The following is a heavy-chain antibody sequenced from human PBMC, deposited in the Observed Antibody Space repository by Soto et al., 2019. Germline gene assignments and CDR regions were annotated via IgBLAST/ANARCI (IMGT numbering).Heavy chain of an antibody. J-gene: IGHJ6*02. CDR3: ARDRYPNGMDV. CDR2: IWYDGSNK. Sequence: GGSLRLSCAASGFTFSSYGMHWVRQAPGKGLGWVAVIWYDGSNKYYADSVKGRFTISRDNSKNTLYLQMNSLRAEDTAVYYCARDRYPNGMDVWGQGTTVTVSS. CDR1: GFTFSSYG. D-gene: IGHD2-2*01. V-gene: IGHV3-33*01.